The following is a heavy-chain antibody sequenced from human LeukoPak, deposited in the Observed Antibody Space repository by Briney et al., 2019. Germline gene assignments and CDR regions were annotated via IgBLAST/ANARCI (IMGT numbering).Heavy chain of an antibody. J-gene: IGHJ4*02. Sequence: SETLSLTCSVSGGSISSYYWSWIRQPAGKGLEWIGRVYTSGSTNYDPSLKSRVTMSIDTSKNQFSLKLSSVTAADTAVYYCARARQWLPIDYWGQGTLVTVSS. V-gene: IGHV4-4*07. CDR1: GGSISSYY. CDR3: ARARQWLPIDY. CDR2: VYTSGST. D-gene: IGHD6-19*01.